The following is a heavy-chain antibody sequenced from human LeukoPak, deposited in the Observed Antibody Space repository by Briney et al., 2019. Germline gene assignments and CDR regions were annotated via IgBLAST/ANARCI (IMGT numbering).Heavy chain of an antibody. CDR3: ARTITVAGKYYFDY. V-gene: IGHV4-38-2*02. CDR2: FYHDGST. Sequence: SETLSLTCTVSGYSISSGYYWGWIRQPPGKGLEWVGSFYHDGSTNYNPSLKSRVTISVDTSKNQFSLTLSSMTAADTAVYYCARTITVAGKYYFDYWGQGTLVTVSS. CDR1: GYSISSGYY. J-gene: IGHJ4*02. D-gene: IGHD6-19*01.